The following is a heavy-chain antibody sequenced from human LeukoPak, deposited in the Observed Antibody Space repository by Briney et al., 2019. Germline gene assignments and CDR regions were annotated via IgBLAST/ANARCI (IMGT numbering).Heavy chain of an antibody. CDR3: ISGYYDSRGYFPY. CDR2: IRSRANSYAT. V-gene: IGHV3-73*01. J-gene: IGHJ4*02. Sequence: GGSLRLSCAASGFTFSGSAIHWVRQASGKGLEWVGRIRSRANSYATAYAASVEGRFTISRDDSRNTAYLQTNSLKTEDTAVYYCISGYYDSRGYFPYWGQGTLVTVSS. CDR1: GFTFSGSA. D-gene: IGHD3-22*01.